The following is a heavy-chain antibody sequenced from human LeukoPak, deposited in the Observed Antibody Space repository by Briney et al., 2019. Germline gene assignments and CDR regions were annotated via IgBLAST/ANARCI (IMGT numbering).Heavy chain of an antibody. CDR2: ISAYNGNT. CDR3: ARIFLSGEHDY. CDR1: GGTFSSYA. Sequence: GSSVKVSCKASGGTFSSYAISWVRQAPGQGLEWMGWISAYNGNTNYAQKLQGRVTMTTDTSTSTAYMELRSLRSDDTAVYYCARIFLSGEHDYWGQGTLVTVSS. D-gene: IGHD2-15*01. J-gene: IGHJ4*02. V-gene: IGHV1-18*01.